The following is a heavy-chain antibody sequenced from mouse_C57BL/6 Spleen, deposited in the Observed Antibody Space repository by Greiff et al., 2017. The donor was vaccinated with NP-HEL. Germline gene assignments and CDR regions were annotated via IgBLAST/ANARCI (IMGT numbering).Heavy chain of an antibody. Sequence: EVQRVESGGGLVKPGGSLKLSCAASGFTFSSYAMSWVRQTPEKRLEWVATISDGGSYTYYPDNVKGRFTISRDNAKNNLYLQMSHLKSEDTAMYYCARDDSQTSFAYWGQGTLVTVSA. J-gene: IGHJ3*01. CDR1: GFTFSSYA. D-gene: IGHD2-4*01. V-gene: IGHV5-4*01. CDR3: ARDDSQTSFAY. CDR2: ISDGGSYT.